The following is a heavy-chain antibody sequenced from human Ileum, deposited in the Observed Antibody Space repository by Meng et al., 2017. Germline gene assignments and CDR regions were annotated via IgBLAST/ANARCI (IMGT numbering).Heavy chain of an antibody. V-gene: IGHV1-69*13. Sequence: SVKVSCKASGGTFSSYAISWVRQAPGQGLEWMGGIIPIFGTANYAQKFQGRVTITADESTSTAYMELSSLRSEDTAGYYCARVPMIRPNWFDPWGQGTLVTVSS. CDR1: GGTFSSYA. CDR2: IIPIFGTA. J-gene: IGHJ5*02. CDR3: ARVPMIRPNWFDP. D-gene: IGHD3-22*01.